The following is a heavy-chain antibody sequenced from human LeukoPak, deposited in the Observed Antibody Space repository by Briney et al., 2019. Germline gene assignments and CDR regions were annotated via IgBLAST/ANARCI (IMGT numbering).Heavy chain of an antibody. CDR1: GYTFTSYD. CDR2: MNPNSGNT. D-gene: IGHD3-10*01. Sequence: GASVKVSCKASGYTFTSYDINWVRQATGQGLEWMGWMNPNSGNTGYAQKFQGRVTMTRNTSISTAYMELSSLRSEDTAVYYCARGFLLWFGEFRAFDIWGQGTMVTVSS. CDR3: ARGFLLWFGEFRAFDI. J-gene: IGHJ3*02. V-gene: IGHV1-8*01.